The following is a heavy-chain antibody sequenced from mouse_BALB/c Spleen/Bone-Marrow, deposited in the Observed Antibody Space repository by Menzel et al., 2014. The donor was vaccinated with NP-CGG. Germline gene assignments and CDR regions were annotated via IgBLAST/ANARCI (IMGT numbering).Heavy chain of an antibody. V-gene: IGHV1-69*02. Sequence: VQLQQSGAEFVKPGASVKVSCKASGYTFTNYWMQWVKPRPGQGLEWIGEIEPSDSYTNYNQDFKGKATLTVDKSSSTAYMQLSSLTSEDSAVYYCARGRTTVVSDYWGQGTSLTVSS. CDR2: IEPSDSYT. CDR3: ARGRTTVVSDY. J-gene: IGHJ2*02. CDR1: GYTFTNYW. D-gene: IGHD1-1*01.